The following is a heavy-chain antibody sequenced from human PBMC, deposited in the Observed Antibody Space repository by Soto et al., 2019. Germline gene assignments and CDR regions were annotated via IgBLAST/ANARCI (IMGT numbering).Heavy chain of an antibody. CDR2: LSWNGVTI. CDR3: AASRAYDSSDYSGFYYGMDV. CDR1: GFTFDDYA. Sequence: EVQLVESGGDLVQPGRSLRLSCAASGFTFDDYAMHWVRQVPGRGLQWVSGLSWNGVTIGYAASVKGRFTVSRDNAKKSLYLQMSGLRPDDTALYYCAASRAYDSSDYSGFYYGMDVWGLGTTVTVS. V-gene: IGHV3-9*01. J-gene: IGHJ6*02. D-gene: IGHD3-22*01.